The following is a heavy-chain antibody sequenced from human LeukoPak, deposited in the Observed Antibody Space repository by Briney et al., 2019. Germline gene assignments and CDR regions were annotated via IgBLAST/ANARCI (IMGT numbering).Heavy chain of an antibody. CDR2: ISAYNGNT. Sequence: ASVKVSCKASGYTFTSYGINWVRQAPGQGLEWMGWISAYNGNTNYAQKLQGRVIMTADTSTSTAYMELRSLRSDDTAVYYCARDRSYDILTGYPDNDAFDIWGQGTMVTVSS. CDR3: ARDRSYDILTGYPDNDAFDI. CDR1: GYTFTSYG. V-gene: IGHV1-18*01. D-gene: IGHD3-9*01. J-gene: IGHJ3*02.